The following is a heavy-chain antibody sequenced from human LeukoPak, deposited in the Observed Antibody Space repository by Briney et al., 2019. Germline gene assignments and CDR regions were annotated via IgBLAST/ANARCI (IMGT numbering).Heavy chain of an antibody. CDR1: GFTFSSYA. D-gene: IGHD3-22*01. Sequence: GGSLRLSCAASGFTFSSYAMSWVRQAPGKGLEWVSATSGSGGSTYYADSVKGRFAISRDNSKNTLYLQMNSLRAEDTAVYYCAKVWFGGDSSGLRSDYWGQGTLVTVSS. CDR3: AKVWFGGDSSGLRSDY. V-gene: IGHV3-23*01. CDR2: TSGSGGST. J-gene: IGHJ4*02.